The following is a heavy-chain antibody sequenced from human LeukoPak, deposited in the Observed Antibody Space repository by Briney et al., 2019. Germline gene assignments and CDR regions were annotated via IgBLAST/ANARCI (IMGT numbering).Heavy chain of an antibody. Sequence: PGGSLRLSCAASGFSFGSYSMNWVRQAPGKGLEWVSSISSSSSYIYYADSVKGRFTISRDNAKNSLYLQMNSLRAEDTAVYYCARGGYSSTLYGRYQHWGQGTLVTVSP. D-gene: IGHD6-13*01. J-gene: IGHJ1*01. CDR1: GFSFGSYS. CDR3: ARGGYSSTLYGRYQH. CDR2: ISSSSSYI. V-gene: IGHV3-21*01.